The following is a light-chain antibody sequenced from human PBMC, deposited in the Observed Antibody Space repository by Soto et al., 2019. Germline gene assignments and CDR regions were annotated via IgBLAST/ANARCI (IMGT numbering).Light chain of an antibody. CDR1: QSVSSY. J-gene: IGKJ2*01. V-gene: IGKV3-11*01. CDR2: DAS. Sequence: EIVLTQSPATLSLSPGERATLSCRASQSVSSYLAWYQQKPGQAPRLLIYDASNRATGIPARFSGSGSGTDFTLTIGSLYAEDFADFYCQQRSNGPRNTFGQGTKLEIK. CDR3: QQRSNGPRNT.